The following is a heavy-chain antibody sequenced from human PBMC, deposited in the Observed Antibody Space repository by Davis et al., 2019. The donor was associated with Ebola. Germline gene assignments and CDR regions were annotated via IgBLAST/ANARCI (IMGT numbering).Heavy chain of an antibody. J-gene: IGHJ4*02. D-gene: IGHD3-3*01. CDR2: ISVYNGDK. V-gene: IGHV1-18*04. Sequence: AASVKVSCKASGYTFTSYGISWVRQAPGQGLEWMGWISVYNGDKIYAQQFQDRITMTTDTSTSTAYMELRSLRSEDTAVYYCARGIFGEVTGGDYWGQGALVTVSS. CDR1: GYTFTSYG. CDR3: ARGIFGEVTGGDY.